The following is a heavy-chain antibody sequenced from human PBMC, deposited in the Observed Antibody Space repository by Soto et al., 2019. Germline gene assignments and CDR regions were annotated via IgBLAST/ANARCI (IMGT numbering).Heavy chain of an antibody. V-gene: IGHV1-69*13. D-gene: IGHD3-22*01. J-gene: IGHJ4*02. CDR1: GGTFSSYA. Sequence: SVKVSCKASGGTFSSYAISWVRQAPGQGLEWMGGIIPIFSTANYAQKIQGRVTITADESTSTAYMELSRLRSEETAVYYYARQIRPYDSSGYYGYWGQGTLVTVSS. CDR3: ARQIRPYDSSGYYGY. CDR2: IIPIFSTA.